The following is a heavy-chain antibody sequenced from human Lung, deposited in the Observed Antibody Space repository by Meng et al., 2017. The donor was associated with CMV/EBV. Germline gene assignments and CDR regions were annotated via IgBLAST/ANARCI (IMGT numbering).Heavy chain of an antibody. D-gene: IGHD3-22*01. CDR2: INAGNGNT. CDR3: ARAGYDSSGYYPQPFDY. V-gene: IGHV1-3*01. J-gene: IGHJ4*02. Sequence: QVQLVQSVAAVKQPGVLSKFSCMASGYTFTSYAMHRVRQAPGQRLEWMGWINAGNGNTKYSQRFQGRVTITRDTSASTAYMELSSLRSEDTTVYYCARAGYDSSGYYPQPFDYWGQGTLVTVSS. CDR1: GYTFTSYA.